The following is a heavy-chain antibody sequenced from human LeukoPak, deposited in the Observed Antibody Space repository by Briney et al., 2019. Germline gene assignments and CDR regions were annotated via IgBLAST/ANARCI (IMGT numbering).Heavy chain of an antibody. CDR3: ARGGRYDYVWGSYRYTQAQFDY. J-gene: IGHJ4*02. Sequence: SETLSLTCAVYGGSFSGYYWSWIRQPPGKGLEWIGEINHSGSTNYNPSLKSRVTISVDTSKNQFSLKLSSVTAADTAVYCCARGGRYDYVWGSYRYTQAQFDYWGQGTLVTVSS. CDR2: INHSGST. CDR1: GGSFSGYY. D-gene: IGHD3-16*02. V-gene: IGHV4-34*01.